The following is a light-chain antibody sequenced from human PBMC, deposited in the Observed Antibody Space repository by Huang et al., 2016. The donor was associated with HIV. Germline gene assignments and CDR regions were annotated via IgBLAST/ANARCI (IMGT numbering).Light chain of an antibody. J-gene: IGKJ4*01. CDR1: QGISND. CDR2: DAS. CDR3: QQFNNYPPT. V-gene: IGKV1D-13*01. Sequence: AIQLTQSPSSLSASVGDRVTITCRASQGISNDLDWYQQKPGKAPKLVIYDASGLESGVPSRFSGSGSGTDFTLTISSLQPEDSATYYCQQFNNYPPTFGGGTKVEIK.